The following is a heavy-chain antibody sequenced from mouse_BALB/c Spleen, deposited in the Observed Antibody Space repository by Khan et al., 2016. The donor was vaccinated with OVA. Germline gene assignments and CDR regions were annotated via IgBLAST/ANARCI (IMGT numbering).Heavy chain of an antibody. D-gene: IGHD2-3*01. CDR2: ISSSGST. Sequence: VQLKESGPGLVKPSQSLSLTCTVTGYSITSDYAWNWIRQFPGNKLEWMGYISSSGSTNYNPALKSRISITRDTSKNPFFLQLNSVTTEDTATYYCARDGSRYNYAMDYWGQGTSVTGSS. V-gene: IGHV3-2*02. CDR3: ARDGSRYNYAMDY. CDR1: GYSITSDYA. J-gene: IGHJ4*01.